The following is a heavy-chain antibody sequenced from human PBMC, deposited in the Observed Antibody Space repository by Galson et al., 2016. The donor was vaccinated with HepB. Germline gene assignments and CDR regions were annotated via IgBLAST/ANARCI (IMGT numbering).Heavy chain of an antibody. V-gene: IGHV4-61*08. Sequence: ETLSLTCTVSGGSVNSGAWYWSRIRQPPGKGLQWIGYVFYSGSGNTNYNPSLKSRVTISVDTSMNQFSLNLNSVTAADTAVYYCARGGMVNSYWYFDLWGRGTLVTVSS. CDR2: VFYSGSGNT. CDR1: GGSVNSGAWY. D-gene: IGHD3-3*01. CDR3: ARGGMVNSYWYFDL. J-gene: IGHJ2*01.